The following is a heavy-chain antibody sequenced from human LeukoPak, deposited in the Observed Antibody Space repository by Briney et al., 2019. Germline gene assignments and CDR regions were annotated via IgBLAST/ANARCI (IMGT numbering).Heavy chain of an antibody. CDR2: ISWNSGSI. Sequence: GGSLRLSCAASGFTFDDYAMHWVRQAPGKGLEWVSGISWNSGSIGYADSVKGRFTISRDNAKNSLYLQMNSLKAEDTGLYYCAKYIWMDYYDSSVYSNYLDYWRQGTLVTVSS. CDR3: AKYIWMDYYDSSVYSNYLDY. V-gene: IGHV3-9*01. CDR1: GFTFDDYA. J-gene: IGHJ4*02. D-gene: IGHD3-22*01.